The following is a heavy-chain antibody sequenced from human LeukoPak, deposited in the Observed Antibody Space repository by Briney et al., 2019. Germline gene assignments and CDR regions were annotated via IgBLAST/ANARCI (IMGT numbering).Heavy chain of an antibody. Sequence: TSETLSLTCTVSGDSISNYYWSWIRQPPGKGLEWIGEINHSGSTNYNPSLKSRVTISVDTSKNQFSLKLSSVTAADTAVYYCARGVGKRMYSSSWVDYWGQGTLVTVSS. D-gene: IGHD6-6*01. J-gene: IGHJ4*02. CDR3: ARGVGKRMYSSSWVDY. CDR1: GDSISNYY. V-gene: IGHV4-34*01. CDR2: INHSGST.